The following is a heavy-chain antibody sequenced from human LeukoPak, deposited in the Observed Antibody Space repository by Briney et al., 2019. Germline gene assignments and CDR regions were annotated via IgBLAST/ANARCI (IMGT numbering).Heavy chain of an antibody. D-gene: IGHD1-26*01. CDR2: IYYSGST. V-gene: IGHV4-31*03. J-gene: IGHJ3*02. CDR3: ARRDVGAFDI. CDR1: GGSISSGDYY. Sequence: SETLSLTCTVSGGSISSGDYYWSWIRQHPRKGLEWIGYIYYSGSTCYNPSLRSRVTISVDTSKNQFSLKLSSVTAADTAVYYCARRDVGAFDIWGQGTMVTVSS.